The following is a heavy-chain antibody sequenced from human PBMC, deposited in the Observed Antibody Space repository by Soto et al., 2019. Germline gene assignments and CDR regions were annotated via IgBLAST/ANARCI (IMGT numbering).Heavy chain of an antibody. CDR3: ARSIAAREYAFDI. J-gene: IGHJ3*02. CDR1: GGSVSSSSYY. D-gene: IGHD6-6*01. CDR2: VYYSGST. Sequence: SSETLSLTCTVSGGSVSSSSYYWGWVRQPPGKGLEWIGCVYYSGSTYYNPSLKSRVTISVDKSKNQFSLKLISVTAADTAVYYCARSIAAREYAFDIWGQGTMVTVSS. V-gene: IGHV4-39*07.